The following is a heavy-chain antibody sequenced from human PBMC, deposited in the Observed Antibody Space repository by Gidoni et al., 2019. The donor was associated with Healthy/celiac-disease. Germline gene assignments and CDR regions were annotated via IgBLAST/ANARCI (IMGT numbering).Heavy chain of an antibody. Sequence: EVQLVQSGAEVKKPGESLRIPGKGSGYSFTSYWNSWVRQMPGKGLEWMGRIGPSDSYTNYSPSFQGHVTISADKSISTAYLQWSSLKASDTAMYYCARHTWRAPPYSSSSGHLDYWGQGTLVTVSS. CDR3: ARHTWRAPPYSSSSGHLDY. CDR2: IGPSDSYT. CDR1: GYSFTSYW. V-gene: IGHV5-10-1*01. D-gene: IGHD6-6*01. J-gene: IGHJ4*02.